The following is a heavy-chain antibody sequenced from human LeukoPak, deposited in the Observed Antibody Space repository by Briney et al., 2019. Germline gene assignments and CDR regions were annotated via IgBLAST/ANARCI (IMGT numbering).Heavy chain of an antibody. Sequence: PSETLSLTCAVYGGSISSYYWSWIRQPAGKVLEWIGRIYTSGSTNYNPSLKSRVTMPVDTPKHQFSLKLSSVTAADTAVYYCARDRRDGDWYFDLWGRGTLVTVSS. CDR3: ARDRRDGDWYFDL. CDR2: IYTSGST. D-gene: IGHD2-21*02. J-gene: IGHJ2*01. V-gene: IGHV4-4*07. CDR1: GGSISSYY.